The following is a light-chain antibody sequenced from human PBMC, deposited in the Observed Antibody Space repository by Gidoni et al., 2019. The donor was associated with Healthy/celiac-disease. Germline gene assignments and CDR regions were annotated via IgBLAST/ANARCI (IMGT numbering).Light chain of an antibody. J-gene: IGLJ2*01. CDR1: KLGDNY. CDR2: QAS. V-gene: IGLV3-1*01. CDR3: QAWDSSTVV. Sequence: SYELTHPPSVSVSPGQTASIPCAGDKLGDNYACCYQQKPGQSPVLVIYQASKRPSGIPERFAGSNSGNTATLTISGTQAMDEADYYCQAWDSSTVVFGGGTKLTVL.